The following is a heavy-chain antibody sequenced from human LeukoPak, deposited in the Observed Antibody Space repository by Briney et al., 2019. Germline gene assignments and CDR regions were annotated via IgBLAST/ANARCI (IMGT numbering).Heavy chain of an antibody. D-gene: IGHD2-15*01. CDR1: GYIFTSYW. V-gene: IGHV5-51*01. CDR3: ARWKRGYCSGGSCYPPFPFGY. Sequence: GESLKISCKGSGYIFTSYWIGWVRQMPGKGLEWMGIIYPGDSDTRYSPSFQGQVTISADKSISTAYLQWSSLKASDTAMYYCARWKRGYCSGGSCYPPFPFGYWGQGTLVTVSS. CDR2: IYPGDSDT. J-gene: IGHJ4*02.